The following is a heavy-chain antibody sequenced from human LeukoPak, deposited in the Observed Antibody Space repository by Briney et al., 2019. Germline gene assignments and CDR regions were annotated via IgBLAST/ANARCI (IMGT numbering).Heavy chain of an antibody. J-gene: IGHJ6*03. V-gene: IGHV3-74*01. D-gene: IGHD2-2*01. CDR2: VNSDGSIT. Sequence: VGSLRLSCAASGFTFSSYWMHWVRQAPGKGLVWVSRVNSDGSITDYADSVKGRFTISRDNAKNTLYLQMNSLRAEDTAVYYCAKAFDRDIVVVPAAINYYMDVWGKGTTVTVSS. CDR3: AKAFDRDIVVVPAAINYYMDV. CDR1: GFTFSSYW.